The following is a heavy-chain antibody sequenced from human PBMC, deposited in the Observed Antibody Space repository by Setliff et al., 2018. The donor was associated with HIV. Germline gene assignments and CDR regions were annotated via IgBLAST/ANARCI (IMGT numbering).Heavy chain of an antibody. CDR1: GFSFSSYT. J-gene: IGHJ4*02. D-gene: IGHD6-6*01. V-gene: IGHV3-30*04. Sequence: GSLRLSCEASGFSFSSYTMNWVRQAPGKGLEWVPVILYDGSNKYYADSVKGRFTISRDNLKKRVYLQMSSLRAEDTAVYFCARDTGQLVYYFDSWGQGTLVTVPQ. CDR2: ILYDGSNK. CDR3: ARDTGQLVYYFDS.